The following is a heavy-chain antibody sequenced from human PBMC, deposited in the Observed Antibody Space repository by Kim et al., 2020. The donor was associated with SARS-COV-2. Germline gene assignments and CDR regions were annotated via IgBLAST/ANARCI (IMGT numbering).Heavy chain of an antibody. V-gene: IGHV5-10-1*01. CDR2: IDPSDSYT. CDR3: ATYFSEMATSENAFDI. J-gene: IGHJ3*02. Sequence: GESLKISCKGSGYSFTSYWISWVRQMPGKGLEWMGRIDPSDSYTNYSPSFQGHVTISADKSISTAYLQWSSLKASDTAMYYCATYFSEMATSENAFDIWGQGTMVTVSS. D-gene: IGHD5-12*01. CDR1: GYSFTSYW.